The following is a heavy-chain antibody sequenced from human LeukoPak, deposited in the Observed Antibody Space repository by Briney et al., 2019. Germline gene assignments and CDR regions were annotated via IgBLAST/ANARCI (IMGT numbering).Heavy chain of an antibody. CDR3: ARGVRGVKPDY. J-gene: IGHJ4*02. V-gene: IGHV3-21*01. Sequence: GGSLRLSVAASGSTFGSYSMNWVRQAPGKGLEWVSSISSSSSYIYYADSVKGRFTISRDNAKNSLYLQMNSLRAEDTAVYYCARGVRGVKPDYWGQGTLVTVSS. CDR2: ISSSSSYI. D-gene: IGHD3-10*01. CDR1: GSTFGSYS.